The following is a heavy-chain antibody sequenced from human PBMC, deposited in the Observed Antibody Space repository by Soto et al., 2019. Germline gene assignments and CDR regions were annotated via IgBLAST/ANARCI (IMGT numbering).Heavy chain of an antibody. CDR2: ISGVGGTT. V-gene: IGHV3-23*01. CDR1: GFIFSAYA. Sequence: GGSLRLSCTGSGFIFSAYAMSWVRQAPGKGLEWVAAISGVGGTTYYADSVKGRFTISRDNSKNTLYLQMNSLRAEDTAVYYCARNRELDPWGQGTLVTVSS. J-gene: IGHJ5*02. CDR3: ARNRELDP.